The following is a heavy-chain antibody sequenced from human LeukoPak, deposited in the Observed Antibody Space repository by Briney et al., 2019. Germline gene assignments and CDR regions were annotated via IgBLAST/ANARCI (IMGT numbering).Heavy chain of an antibody. J-gene: IGHJ4*02. CDR2: ISSSGSTI. CDR1: GFSFSSYP. CDR3: ARDLEGDQDY. Sequence: PGGSLRLSCAASGFSFSSYPMHWVRQAPGKGLEWVSYISSSGSTIYYADSVKGRFTISRDNAKNSLYLQMNSLRAEDTAVYYCARDLEGDQDYWGQGTLVTVSS. V-gene: IGHV3-48*03. D-gene: IGHD2-21*01.